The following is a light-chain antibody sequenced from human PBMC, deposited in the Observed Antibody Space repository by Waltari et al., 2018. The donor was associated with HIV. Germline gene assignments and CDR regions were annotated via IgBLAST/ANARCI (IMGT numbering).Light chain of an antibody. CDR2: EVS. CDR3: SSYSPRDSVV. Sequence: HSVLTQPASVSGSPGPSITIPCSGPTSDMSRLTFVSWYQQSPGRAPKLIIFEVSSRPSGISDRFSGSKSGDTASLTISALRTEDEADYFCSSYSPRDSVVFGGGTKVTVL. CDR1: TSDMSRLTF. J-gene: IGLJ3*02. V-gene: IGLV2-14*01.